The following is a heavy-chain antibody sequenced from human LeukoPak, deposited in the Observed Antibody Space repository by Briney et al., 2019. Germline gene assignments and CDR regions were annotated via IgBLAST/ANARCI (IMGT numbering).Heavy chain of an antibody. Sequence: GGSLRLSCTASGFTFDSYGMAWFRQAPGKGLGWVASIFGSGIATFYAYSVKARFTVSRDNSKNTLYLQLSSLRAEDTAVYYCAKAGVWRGNWYYWHLDLWGRGTLVTVSS. CDR2: IFGSGIAT. CDR1: GFTFDSYG. CDR3: AKAGVWRGNWYYWHLDL. D-gene: IGHD7-27*01. V-gene: IGHV3-23*01. J-gene: IGHJ2*01.